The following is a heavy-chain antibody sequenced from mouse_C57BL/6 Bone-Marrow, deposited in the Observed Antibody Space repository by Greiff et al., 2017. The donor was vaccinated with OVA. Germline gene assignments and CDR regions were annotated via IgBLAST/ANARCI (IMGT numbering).Heavy chain of an antibody. V-gene: IGHV2-2*01. Sequence: QVQLKESGPGLVQPSQSLSITCTVSGFSLTSYGVHWVRQSPGQGLEWLGVIWSGGSTDYNAAFIPRLSISKDNPKSHVFFKRNSLQADDAAIYYCARSRDYRAMDYWGQGTSVTVSS. J-gene: IGHJ4*01. CDR1: GFSLTSYG. CDR2: IWSGGST. CDR3: ARSRDYRAMDY. D-gene: IGHD2-4*01.